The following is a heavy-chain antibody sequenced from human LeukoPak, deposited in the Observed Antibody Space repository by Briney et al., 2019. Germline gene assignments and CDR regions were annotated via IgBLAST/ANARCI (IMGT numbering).Heavy chain of an antibody. V-gene: IGHV3-53*01. CDR3: AKAPVTTCRGAYSYPFDY. J-gene: IGHJ4*02. D-gene: IGHD2-15*01. Sequence: GGSLRLSCAASGFTVSSNYMSWVRQAPGKGLEWVSVIYSGGSTYYADSVKGRFTISRDNSKNTLYLQMNRLRPEDAAVYYCAKAPVTTCRGAYSYPFDYWGQGTLVTVSS. CDR1: GFTVSSNY. CDR2: IYSGGST.